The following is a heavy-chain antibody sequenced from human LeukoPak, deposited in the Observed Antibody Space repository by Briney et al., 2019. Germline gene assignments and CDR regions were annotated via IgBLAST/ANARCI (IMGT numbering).Heavy chain of an antibody. CDR1: GFTSSDHY. CDR2: IRSKANRYST. Sequence: GGSLRLSGTASGFTSSDHYMDWVRQAPGKGLEWVGRIRSKANRYSTEYAAPVKGRFTILRDDSKNSVYLQMSSLKTEDSAVYYCARGGPYSTSNYWGQGTLVTVSS. CDR3: ARGGPYSTSNY. V-gene: IGHV3-72*01. D-gene: IGHD6-13*01. J-gene: IGHJ4*02.